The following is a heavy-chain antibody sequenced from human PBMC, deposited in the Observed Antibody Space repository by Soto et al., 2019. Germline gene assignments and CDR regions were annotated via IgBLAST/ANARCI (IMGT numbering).Heavy chain of an antibody. J-gene: IGHJ6*02. CDR2: INHSGST. V-gene: IGHV4-34*01. CDR3: ARESRSSRYDYVRGSYRTPYYYYGMDV. Sequence: SETLSLTCAVYGGSFSGYYWSWIRQPPGKGLEWIGEINHSGSTNYNPSLKSRVTISVDTSKNQFSLKLSSVTAADTAVYYCARESRSSRYDYVRGSYRTPYYYYGMDVWGQGTTVTVSS. CDR1: GGSFSGYY. D-gene: IGHD3-16*02.